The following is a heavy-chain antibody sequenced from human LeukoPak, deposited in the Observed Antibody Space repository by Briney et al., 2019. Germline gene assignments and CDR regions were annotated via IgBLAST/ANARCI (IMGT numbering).Heavy chain of an antibody. Sequence: GGSLRLSCAASGFTFSSYAMSWVRQAPGKGLEWVSAISGSGGSTYYADSVKGRFTISRDNSKNTPYLQMNSLRAEDTAVYYCAKSPHCSGGSCYEVDAFDIWGQGTMVTVSS. V-gene: IGHV3-23*01. J-gene: IGHJ3*02. CDR1: GFTFSSYA. CDR2: ISGSGGST. D-gene: IGHD2-15*01. CDR3: AKSPHCSGGSCYEVDAFDI.